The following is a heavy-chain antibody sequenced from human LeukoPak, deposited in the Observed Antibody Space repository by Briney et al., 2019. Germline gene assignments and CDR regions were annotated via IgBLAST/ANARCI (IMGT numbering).Heavy chain of an antibody. CDR1: GFTFSDYY. V-gene: IGHV3-11*04. J-gene: IGHJ4*02. Sequence: GGSLRLSCAASGFTFSDYYMSWIRQAPGKGLEWVSYISSSGSTIYYADSVKGRFTISRDNAKNSLYLQMNSLRAEDTAVYYCARETRASSSTSCYAYFDYWGQGTLVTVSS. D-gene: IGHD2-2*01. CDR3: ARETRASSSTSCYAYFDY. CDR2: ISSSGSTI.